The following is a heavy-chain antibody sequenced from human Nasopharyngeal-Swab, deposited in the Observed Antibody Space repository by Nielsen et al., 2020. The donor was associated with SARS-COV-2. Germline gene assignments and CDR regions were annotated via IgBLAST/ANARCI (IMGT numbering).Heavy chain of an antibody. Sequence: GESLKISCAASGFTVSCNYMSWVRQAPGKGLEWVSVIYSGGSTYYADSVKGRFTISRDNSKNTLYLQMNSLRAEDTAVYYCARDYCGGDCYGDYWGQGTLVTVSS. J-gene: IGHJ4*02. D-gene: IGHD2-21*02. CDR3: ARDYCGGDCYGDY. CDR1: GFTVSCNY. V-gene: IGHV3-66*01. CDR2: IYSGGST.